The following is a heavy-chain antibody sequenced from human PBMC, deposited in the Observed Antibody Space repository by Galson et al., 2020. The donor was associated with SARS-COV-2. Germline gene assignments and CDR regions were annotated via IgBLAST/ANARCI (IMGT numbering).Heavy chain of an antibody. CDR1: GFAFNVYS. Sequence: GESLKISCAASGFAFNVYSMHWVRQAPGKGLEWVAAMSHDGSKEYYVGSVKGRFTISRDNSRNTLYLQMTSLTAEDTAVYYCARTTYTFDFAEVGSWGQGTLVTVSS. V-gene: IGHV3-30-3*01. D-gene: IGHD3-3*01. CDR2: MSHDGSKE. CDR3: ARTTYTFDFAEVGS. J-gene: IGHJ5*02.